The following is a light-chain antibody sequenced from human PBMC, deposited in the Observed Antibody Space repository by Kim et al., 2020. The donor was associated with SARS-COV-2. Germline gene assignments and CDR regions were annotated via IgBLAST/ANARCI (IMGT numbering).Light chain of an antibody. CDR3: LQVYSYPYT. CDR2: AVS. V-gene: IGKV1-9*01. CDR1: QAISSH. J-gene: IGKJ2*01. Sequence: SASERDRVTPTGRASQAISSHLAWYQQKPGKAPKLLIYAVSTLQTGVSPRFTGDRSGQDFTLTINSLQPEDSATYYCLQVYSYPYTFGPGTKLEI.